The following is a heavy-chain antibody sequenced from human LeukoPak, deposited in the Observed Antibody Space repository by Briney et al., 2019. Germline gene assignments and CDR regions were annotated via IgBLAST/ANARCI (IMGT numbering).Heavy chain of an antibody. CDR2: TSYDGSNK. D-gene: IGHD3-16*01. J-gene: IGHJ6*03. CDR1: GFTFSSYG. V-gene: IGHV3-30*03. CDR3: ARDHVGGKYYYMDV. Sequence: GGSLRLSCAASGFTFSSYGMHWVRQAPGKGLEWVALTSYDGSNKYYADSVKGRFTISRDNSKNTLYVQMNSLRAEDTAVYYCARDHVGGKYYYMDVWGKGTTVTVSS.